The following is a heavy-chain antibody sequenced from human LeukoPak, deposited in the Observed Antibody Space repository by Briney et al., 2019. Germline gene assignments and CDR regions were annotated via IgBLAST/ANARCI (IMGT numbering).Heavy chain of an antibody. V-gene: IGHV4-59*12. J-gene: IGHJ4*02. Sequence: SETLSLTCTVSGGSISNSYWSWIRQPPGKGLEWIGYIYYSGSTSYNPSLKSRVTISVDTSKNQFSLKLSSVTAADTAVYYCAREVGLLWFGELTYWGQGTLVTVSS. CDR1: GGSISNSY. CDR2: IYYSGST. D-gene: IGHD3-10*01. CDR3: AREVGLLWFGELTY.